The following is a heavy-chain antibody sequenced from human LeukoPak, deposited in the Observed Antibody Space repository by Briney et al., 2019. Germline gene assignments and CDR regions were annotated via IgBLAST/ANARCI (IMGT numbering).Heavy chain of an antibody. CDR1: GFAFTSSA. CDR3: AAGGFSSSWYYFDY. Sequence: ASVKVSCKASGFAFTSSAVQWVRQARGQRLEWIGWIVVDSGNTNYAQKFQERVTITRDMPTSTAYMELSSLRSEDTAVYYCAAGGFSSSWYYFDYWGQGTLVTVSS. V-gene: IGHV1-58*01. D-gene: IGHD6-13*01. J-gene: IGHJ4*02. CDR2: IVVDSGNT.